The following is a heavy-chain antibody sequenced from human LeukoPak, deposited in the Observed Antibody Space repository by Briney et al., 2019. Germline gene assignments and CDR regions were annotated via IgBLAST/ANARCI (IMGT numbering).Heavy chain of an antibody. V-gene: IGHV3-7*03. Sequence: PGGSLRLSCAAPGFTFSVHWMSWVRQAPGKGLEWAANMDQDGRDKYSVDSVKGRFTISTDDARNSLYLQMNGLRAEDTAFYYCATSAGYWGQGALVTVSS. CDR2: MDQDGRDK. J-gene: IGHJ4*02. CDR1: GFTFSVHW. CDR3: ATSAGY.